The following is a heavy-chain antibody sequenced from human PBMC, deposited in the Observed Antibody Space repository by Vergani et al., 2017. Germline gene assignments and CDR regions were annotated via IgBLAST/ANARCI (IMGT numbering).Heavy chain of an antibody. CDR2: IYHSGGA. Sequence: QLHLQESGPGLVKPSETLSLTCTVSGGSITSSSYYWGWIRQPPGKGLEWIGNIYHSGGAYYNPSLKGRVTISVDTSTNQFSLEVTSVTAADTAIYFCARNESFSLRYFHGALWGQGTLVTVSS. CDR3: ARNESFSLRYFHGAL. J-gene: IGHJ4*02. V-gene: IGHV4-39*01. D-gene: IGHD3-9*01. CDR1: GGSITSSSYY.